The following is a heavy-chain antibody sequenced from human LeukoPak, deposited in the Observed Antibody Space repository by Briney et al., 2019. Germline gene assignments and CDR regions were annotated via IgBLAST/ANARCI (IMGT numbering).Heavy chain of an antibody. J-gene: IGHJ4*02. CDR1: GFTFSNFA. CDR2: ISGSGGST. Sequence: GGSPRLSCAASGFTFSNFAMTWVRQAPGKGLEWVSAISGSGGSTYYADSVKGRFTISRDNSKNTLYLQMNSLRAEDTAVYYCAKVGKYSSGWYDYWGQGTLVTVSS. CDR3: AKVGKYSSGWYDY. V-gene: IGHV3-23*01. D-gene: IGHD6-19*01.